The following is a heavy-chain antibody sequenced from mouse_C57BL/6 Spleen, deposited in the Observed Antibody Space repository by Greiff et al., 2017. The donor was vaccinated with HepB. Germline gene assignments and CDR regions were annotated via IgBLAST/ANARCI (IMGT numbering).Heavy chain of an antibody. CDR3: TRDDYDVSWFAY. CDR1: GFTFSSYA. D-gene: IGHD2-4*01. J-gene: IGHJ3*01. CDR2: ISSGGDYI. Sequence: EVKLVESGAGLVKPGGSLKLSCAASGFTFSSYAMSWVRQTPEKRLEWVAYISSGGDYIYYADTVKGRFTISRDNARNTLYLQMSSLKSEDTAMYYCTRDDYDVSWFAYWGQGTLVTVSA. V-gene: IGHV5-9-1*02.